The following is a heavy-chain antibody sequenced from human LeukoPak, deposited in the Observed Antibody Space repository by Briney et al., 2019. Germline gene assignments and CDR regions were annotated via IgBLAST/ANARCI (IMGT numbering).Heavy chain of an antibody. V-gene: IGHV1-69*01. CDR2: IIPIFGTA. CDR1: GGTFSSYA. J-gene: IGHJ3*02. CDR3: ARDLPYSSSWHDAFDI. D-gene: IGHD6-13*01. Sequence: SVKVSCKASGGTFSSYAISWVRQAPGQGLEWMGGIIPIFGTANYAQKFQGRVTITADESTSTAYMELSSLRSEDTAVYYCARDLPYSSSWHDAFDIWGQGTMVTVSS.